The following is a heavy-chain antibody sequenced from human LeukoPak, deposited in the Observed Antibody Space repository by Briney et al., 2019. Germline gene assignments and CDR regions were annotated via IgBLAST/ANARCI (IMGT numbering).Heavy chain of an antibody. CDR2: ISSSSTYI. CDR3: ARLCIVGTKSAFDI. V-gene: IGHV3-21*01. J-gene: IGHJ3*02. D-gene: IGHD1-26*01. Sequence: PGGSLRLSCAASGLTFSSYGMNWVRQAPGKGLEWVSFISSSSTYINYADSVKGRFTISRDNAKNSLYLQMNSLRAEDTAVYYCARLCIVGTKSAFDIWGQGTMVTVSS. CDR1: GLTFSSYG.